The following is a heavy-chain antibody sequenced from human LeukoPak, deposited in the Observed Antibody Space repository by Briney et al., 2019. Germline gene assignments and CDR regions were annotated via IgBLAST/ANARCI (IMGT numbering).Heavy chain of an antibody. D-gene: IGHD6-13*01. CDR1: GFTFSNYV. CDR3: AKGQAAGPFDY. V-gene: IGHV3-23*01. Sequence: GGSLRLSCAASGFTFSNYVMTWVRQAPGKGLEWVSSISGDGYNTYLADSVKGRFTVSRDNSKNTMYLQMNSLRAEDTALYYCAKGQAAGPFDYWGQGTLVSVSS. CDR2: ISGDGYNT. J-gene: IGHJ4*02.